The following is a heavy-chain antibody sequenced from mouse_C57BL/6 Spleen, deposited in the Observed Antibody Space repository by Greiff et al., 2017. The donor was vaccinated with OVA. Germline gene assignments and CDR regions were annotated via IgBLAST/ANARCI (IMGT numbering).Heavy chain of an antibody. J-gene: IGHJ2*01. D-gene: IGHD1-1*01. V-gene: IGHV5-4*01. CDR2: ISDGGSYT. Sequence: EVQLVESGGGLVKPGGSLKLSCAASGFTFSSYAMSWVRQTPEKRLEWVATISDGGSYTYYPDNVKGRFTISRDNAKNNLYLQMSHLKSEDTAMYYCARDRTVDYWGQGTTLTVSS. CDR1: GFTFSSYA. CDR3: ARDRTVDY.